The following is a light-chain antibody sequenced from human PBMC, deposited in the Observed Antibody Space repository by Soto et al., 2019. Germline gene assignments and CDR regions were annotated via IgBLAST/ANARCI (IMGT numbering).Light chain of an antibody. CDR2: AAS. CDR1: QGISSY. CDR3: QHLNSYSYS. J-gene: IGKJ2*01. Sequence: DIQLTQSPSFLSASVGDRVTITCRASQGISSYLAWYQQKPGKAPKLLIYAASTLQSGVPSRYGGSGSGTEFTLTISSLQPEDFATYYCQHLNSYSYSFGQGTNVEIK. V-gene: IGKV1-9*01.